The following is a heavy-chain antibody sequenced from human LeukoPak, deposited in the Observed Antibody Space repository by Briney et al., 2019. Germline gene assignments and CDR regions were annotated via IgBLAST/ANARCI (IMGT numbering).Heavy chain of an antibody. J-gene: IGHJ4*02. V-gene: IGHV1-8*03. CDR3: ARVGGTYCSSTSCYIIPFDY. CDR1: GYTFTSYD. CDR2: MNLNSGNT. Sequence: ASVKVSCKASGYTFTSYDINWVRQATGQGLGWMGWMNLNSGNTGYAQKFQGRVTITRNTSISTAYMELSSLRSEATAVYYCARVGGTYCSSTSCYIIPFDYWGQGTLVTVSS. D-gene: IGHD2-2*02.